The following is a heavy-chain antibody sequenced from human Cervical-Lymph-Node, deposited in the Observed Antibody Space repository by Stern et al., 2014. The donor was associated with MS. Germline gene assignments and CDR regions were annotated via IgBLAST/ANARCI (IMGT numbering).Heavy chain of an antibody. J-gene: IGHJ6*02. CDR2: INPSGGTT. V-gene: IGHV1-46*01. D-gene: IGHD6-19*01. Sequence: QMQLVQSGAEVKKPGASVQVSCKASGYTFTSYYLHWVRQAPGQGLEWMGIINPSGGTTSHAQKFQGRVTMTRDTSTSTVYMELSSLRSEDTAVYYCAREVAGHRLGMMDVWGQGTTVTVSS. CDR3: AREVAGHRLGMMDV. CDR1: GYTFTSYY.